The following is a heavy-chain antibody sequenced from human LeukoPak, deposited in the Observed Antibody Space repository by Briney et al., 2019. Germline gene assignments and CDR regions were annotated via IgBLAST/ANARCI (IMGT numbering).Heavy chain of an antibody. Sequence: PSETLSLTCTVSGGSISSSSYYWGWIRQPPGKGLEWIGSIYYSGSTYYNPSLKSRVTISVDTSKNQFSLKLSSVTAADTAVYYCAREGADYDFWSGYHLSAFDIWGQGTMVTVSS. CDR1: GGSISSSSYY. CDR3: AREGADYDFWSGYHLSAFDI. CDR2: IYYSGST. D-gene: IGHD3-3*01. J-gene: IGHJ3*02. V-gene: IGHV4-39*07.